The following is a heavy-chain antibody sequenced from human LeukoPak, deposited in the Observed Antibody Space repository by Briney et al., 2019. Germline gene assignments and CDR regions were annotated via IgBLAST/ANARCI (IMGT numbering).Heavy chain of an antibody. Sequence: ASVKVSCKASGGTFSSYAISWVRQAPGQGLEWMGGIIRIFGTANYAQKFQGRVTITTDESTSTAYMELSSLRSEDTAVYYCARNGDGVDYSNSYDAFDNWGQGTMVTVSS. V-gene: IGHV1-69*05. J-gene: IGHJ3*02. CDR3: ARNGDGVDYSNSYDAFDN. CDR1: GGTFSSYA. CDR2: IIRIFGTA. D-gene: IGHD4-11*01.